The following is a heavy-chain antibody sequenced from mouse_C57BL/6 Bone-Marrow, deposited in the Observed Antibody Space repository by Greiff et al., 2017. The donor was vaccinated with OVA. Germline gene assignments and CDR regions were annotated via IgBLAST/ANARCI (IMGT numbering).Heavy chain of an antibody. CDR3: TTTQATDYYAMDY. V-gene: IGHV14-4*01. CDR1: GFNIKDDY. D-gene: IGHD3-2*02. CDR2: IDPENGDT. J-gene: IGHJ4*01. Sequence: DVQLQESGAELVRPGASVKLSCTASGFNIKDDYMHWVKQRPEQGLEWIGWIDPENGDTEYASKFQGKATITADTSSNTAYLQLSSLTSEDTAVYYCTTTQATDYYAMDYWGQGTSVTVSS.